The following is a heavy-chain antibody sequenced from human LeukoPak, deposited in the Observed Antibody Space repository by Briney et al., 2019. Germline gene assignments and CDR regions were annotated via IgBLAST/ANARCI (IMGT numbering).Heavy chain of an antibody. CDR2: ISAYNGNT. J-gene: IGHJ3*02. V-gene: IGHV1-18*01. Sequence: ASVNVSCKASSYTLTNYGISWVRQAPGQGLEWMGWISAYNGNTNYAQNLQGRVTMTTDTSTNTASMELRSVRSDDTAVYYCARDQDPGAFDIWGQGTIVTVSS. CDR3: ARDQDPGAFDI. CDR1: SYTLTNYG.